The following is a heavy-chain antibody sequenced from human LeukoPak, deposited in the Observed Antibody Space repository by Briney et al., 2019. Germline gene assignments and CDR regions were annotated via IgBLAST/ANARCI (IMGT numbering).Heavy chain of an antibody. CDR3: ARVGRYYDILTGYSQPVYFQH. CDR2: IYYSGNT. CDR1: GGSINSGDYY. J-gene: IGHJ1*01. V-gene: IGHV4-39*07. D-gene: IGHD3-9*01. Sequence: PSETLSLTCTVSGGSINSGDYYWVWIRQSPGKGLEWIGSIYYSGNTYYNPSLKSRVTISVDTSKNQFSLKLSSVTAADTAVYYCARVGRYYDILTGYSQPVYFQHWGQGTLVTVSS.